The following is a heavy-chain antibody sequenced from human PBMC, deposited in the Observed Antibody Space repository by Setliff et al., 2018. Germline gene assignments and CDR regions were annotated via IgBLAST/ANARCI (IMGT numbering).Heavy chain of an antibody. V-gene: IGHV1-3*01. CDR1: GYTFSNSA. J-gene: IGHJ4*02. Sequence: PGLKVKVSCKASGYTFSNSAIHWVRQAPRQRFEWMGWINPGNDNRKHSQKFQGRVTFTRDTSASTAYMELSSLRSEDTAVYYCAREFCGGANCYDFWGQGTLVTVSS. CDR2: INPGNDNR. CDR3: AREFCGGANCYDF. D-gene: IGHD2-21*01.